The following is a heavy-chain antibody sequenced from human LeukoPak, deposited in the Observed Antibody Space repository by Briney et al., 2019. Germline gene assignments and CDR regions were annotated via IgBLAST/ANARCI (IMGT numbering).Heavy chain of an antibody. D-gene: IGHD3-10*01. CDR1: GFTFSSYA. V-gene: IGHV3-23*01. CDR2: ISGSGGST. CDR3: AKDRFGKSSYYGMDV. Sequence: GGSLRLSCAASGFTFSSYAMSWVRQAPGKGLEWASAISGSGGSTYYADSVKGRFTISRDNSKNTLYLQMNSLRAEDTAVYYCAKDRFGKSSYYGMDVWGQGTTVTVSS. J-gene: IGHJ6*02.